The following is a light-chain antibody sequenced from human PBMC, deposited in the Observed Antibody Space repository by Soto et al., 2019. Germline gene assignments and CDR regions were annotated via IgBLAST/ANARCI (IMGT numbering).Light chain of an antibody. Sequence: DIQLTQSPSTLSASVGDRVTITCRASQSVSGWLAWYQQKPGKAPKLLIYHASSLESGVPSRFSGSGSGTDFTLTISGLQPDDFATYYCQQYKTYSPTFGQGTKVQIK. J-gene: IGKJ1*01. V-gene: IGKV1-5*01. CDR3: QQYKTYSPT. CDR1: QSVSGW. CDR2: HAS.